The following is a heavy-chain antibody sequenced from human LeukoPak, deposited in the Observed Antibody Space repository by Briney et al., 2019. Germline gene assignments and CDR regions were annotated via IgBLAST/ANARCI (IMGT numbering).Heavy chain of an antibody. Sequence: GGSLRLSCAASGFTFSSYSVNWVRQAPGKGLEWVSSISGKSSSIKYADSVKGRFTVSRDNAKNSLYLQMNSLKIEDTAVYYCTKLARAPRDFDYWGQGTLVTVSS. CDR3: TKLARAPRDFDY. D-gene: IGHD2-8*01. J-gene: IGHJ4*01. V-gene: IGHV3-21*04. CDR2: ISGKSSSI. CDR1: GFTFSSYS.